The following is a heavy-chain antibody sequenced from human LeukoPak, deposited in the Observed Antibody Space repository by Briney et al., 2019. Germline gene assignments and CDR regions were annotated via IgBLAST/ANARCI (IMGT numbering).Heavy chain of an antibody. CDR3: ARDRYYYDSSGYYPDDAFDI. CDR1: GGSISSGGYY. CDR2: IYYSGST. D-gene: IGHD3-22*01. V-gene: IGHV4-31*03. Sequence: PSETLSLTCTVSGGSISSGGYYWSWIRQHPGKGLEWIGYIYYSGSTYYNPSLKSRVTISVDTSKNQFSLKLSSVTAADTAVYYCARDRYYYDSSGYYPDDAFDIWGQGTMVTVSS. J-gene: IGHJ3*02.